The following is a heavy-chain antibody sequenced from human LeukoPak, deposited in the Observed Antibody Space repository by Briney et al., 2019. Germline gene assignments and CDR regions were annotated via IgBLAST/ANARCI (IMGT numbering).Heavy chain of an antibody. CDR3: AREVGTPQASDI. V-gene: IGHV3-48*01. CDR1: RFTFSNYG. Sequence: PGGSLRLSCAASRFTFSNYGVNWVRQAPGKGLEWVSYINSRRSTIYYADSVRGRFTISRDNAKNSLYLQMNSLKAEDTAIYYCAREVGTPQASDIWGQGTMVTVSS. J-gene: IGHJ3*02. D-gene: IGHD1-26*01. CDR2: INSRRSTI.